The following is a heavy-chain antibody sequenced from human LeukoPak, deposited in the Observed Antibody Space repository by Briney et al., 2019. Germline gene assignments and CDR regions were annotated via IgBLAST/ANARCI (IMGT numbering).Heavy chain of an antibody. Sequence: GRSLRLSCAGSGFTYSHYGMHWVRQAPGKGLEGVAVIWSDGTGKYYSDAVKGRFTISRDNFRNTLYLQMNSLRGEDTAVYYCARDAERGFDYSNSLKYWGQGTLVTVSS. CDR1: GFTYSHYG. J-gene: IGHJ4*02. V-gene: IGHV3-33*08. CDR3: ARDAERGFDYSNSLKY. CDR2: IWSDGTGK. D-gene: IGHD4-11*01.